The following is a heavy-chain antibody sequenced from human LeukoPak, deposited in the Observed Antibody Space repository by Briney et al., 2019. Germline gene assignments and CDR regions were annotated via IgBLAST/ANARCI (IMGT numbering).Heavy chain of an antibody. CDR3: AGQLGYCSGGSCLDY. Sequence: GGSLRLSCAASGFTFRSYAMHWVRQAPGKGLVWVAVISYDGSNKYYADSVKGRFTISRDNSKNTLYLQMNSLRAEDTAAYYCAGQLGYCSGGSCLDYWGQGTLVTVSS. D-gene: IGHD2-15*01. CDR2: ISYDGSNK. CDR1: GFTFRSYA. V-gene: IGHV3-30*04. J-gene: IGHJ4*02.